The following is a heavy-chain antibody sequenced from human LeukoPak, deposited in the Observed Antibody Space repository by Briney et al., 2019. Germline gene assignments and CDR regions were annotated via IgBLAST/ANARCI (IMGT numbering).Heavy chain of an antibody. V-gene: IGHV3-33*01. CDR1: GFTFSSYG. CDR3: ARGSITIFGVDTYGMDV. J-gene: IGHJ6*02. CDR2: IRYDGSNK. D-gene: IGHD3-3*01. Sequence: PGGSLRLSCAASGFTFSSYGMHWVRQAPGKGLEWVAVIRYDGSNKYYADSVKGRFTISRDNSKNTLYLQMNSLRAEDTAVYYCARGSITIFGVDTYGMDVWGQGTTVTVSS.